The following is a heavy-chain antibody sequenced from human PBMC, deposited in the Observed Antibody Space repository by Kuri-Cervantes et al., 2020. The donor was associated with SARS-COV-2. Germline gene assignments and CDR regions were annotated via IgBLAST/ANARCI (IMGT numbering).Heavy chain of an antibody. CDR1: GFTFSSYG. D-gene: IGHD3-3*01. Sequence: GGSLRLSCAASGFTFSSYGMHWVRQAPGKGLEWVAFIRYDGSNKYYADSVKGRFTISRDNSKNTLYLQMNSLRAEDTAVYHCAKDRYDFWSGYYEGGPFDYWGQGTLVTVSS. CDR3: AKDRYDFWSGYYEGGPFDY. CDR2: IRYDGSNK. V-gene: IGHV3-30*02. J-gene: IGHJ4*02.